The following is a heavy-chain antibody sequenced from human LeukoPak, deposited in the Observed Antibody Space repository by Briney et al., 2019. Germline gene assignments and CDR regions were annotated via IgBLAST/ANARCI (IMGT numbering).Heavy chain of an antibody. Sequence: PGGSLRLPCAASGFTFSSYAMHWVRQAPGKGLEWVAVISYDGSNKYYADSVKGRFTISRDNSENTLYLQMNSLRAEDTAVYYCARGARGDMIVVVITPHDAFDIWGQGTMVTVSS. CDR2: ISYDGSNK. V-gene: IGHV3-30-3*01. CDR3: ARGARGDMIVVVITPHDAFDI. J-gene: IGHJ3*02. CDR1: GFTFSSYA. D-gene: IGHD3-22*01.